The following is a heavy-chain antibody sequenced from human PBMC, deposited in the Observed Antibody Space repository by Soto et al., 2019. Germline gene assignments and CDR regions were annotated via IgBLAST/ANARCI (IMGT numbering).Heavy chain of an antibody. CDR1: GYPVTAYY. Sequence: QLHLVQSGAVVKKPGASVTVSCSASGYPVTAYYMHWVRQAPGRGLEWMGGINPATGAAKYTQTFQGRVTMTRDTSTSTVFMELSGLTSEEKAVFYCARGGGVGVAGSAAFDMWGQGTLVTVSS. V-gene: IGHV1-2*02. D-gene: IGHD3-3*01. CDR2: INPATGAA. CDR3: ARGGGVGVAGSAAFDM. J-gene: IGHJ3*02.